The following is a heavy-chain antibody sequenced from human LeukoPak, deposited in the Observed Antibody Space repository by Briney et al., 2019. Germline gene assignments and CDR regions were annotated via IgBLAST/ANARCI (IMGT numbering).Heavy chain of an antibody. V-gene: IGHV1-69*06. J-gene: IGHJ5*02. D-gene: IGHD2-2*01. CDR3: ARNLVPYCSTTSCPPAWFDP. CDR1: GGTFISYA. Sequence: GASVKVSCKASGGTFISYAISGVRQAPGQGREWMGGMIPIFGTANYAQKFQGRVTITADKSTSTAYMEVSSMRSDDTAVYYCARNLVPYCSTTSCPPAWFDPWGQGTLVTVSS. CDR2: MIPIFGTA.